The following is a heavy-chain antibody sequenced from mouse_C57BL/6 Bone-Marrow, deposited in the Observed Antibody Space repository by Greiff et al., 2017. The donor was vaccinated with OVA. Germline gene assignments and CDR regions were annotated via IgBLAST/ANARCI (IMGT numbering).Heavy chain of an antibody. J-gene: IGHJ2*01. CDR1: GYAFTNYL. D-gene: IGHD2-5*01. V-gene: IGHV1-54*01. Sequence: QVQLQQSGAELVRPGPSVKVSCKASGYAFTNYLIEWVKQRPGQGLEWIGVINPGSGGTNYNEKFKGKATLTADKSSSTAYMQLSSLTSEDSAVYFCARNSNYRFDYWGQGTTLTVSS. CDR2: INPGSGGT. CDR3: ARNSNYRFDY.